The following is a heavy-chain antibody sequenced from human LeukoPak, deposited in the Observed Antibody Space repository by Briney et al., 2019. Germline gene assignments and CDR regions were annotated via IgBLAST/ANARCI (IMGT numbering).Heavy chain of an antibody. V-gene: IGHV4-34*01. J-gene: IGHJ6*02. CDR1: GGSFSSYY. Sequence: SETLSLTCAVYGGSFSSYYWSWIRQPPGKGLEWIGEINHSGSTNYNPSLKSRVTISVDTSKNQFSLKLSSVTAADTAVYYCARGVLEVRGVIITGYYYGMDVWGQGTTVTVSS. CDR3: ARGVLEVRGVIITGYYYGMDV. D-gene: IGHD3-10*01. CDR2: INHSGST.